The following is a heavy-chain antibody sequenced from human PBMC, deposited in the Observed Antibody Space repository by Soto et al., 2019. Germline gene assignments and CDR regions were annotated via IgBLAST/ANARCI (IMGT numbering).Heavy chain of an antibody. CDR3: ARDSPPLGYCSSTSCYPYGMDV. Sequence: GSLRLSCAASGFTFSSYWMHWVRQAPGKGLVWVSRINSDGSSTSYADSVKGRFTISRDNAKNTLYLQMNSLGAEDTAVYYCARDSPPLGYCSSTSCYPYGMDVWGQGTTVTVSS. CDR1: GFTFSSYW. CDR2: INSDGSST. V-gene: IGHV3-74*01. J-gene: IGHJ6*02. D-gene: IGHD2-2*01.